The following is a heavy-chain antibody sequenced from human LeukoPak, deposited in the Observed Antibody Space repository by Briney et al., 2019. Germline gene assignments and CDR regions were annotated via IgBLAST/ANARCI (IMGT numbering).Heavy chain of an antibody. V-gene: IGHV3-21*01. CDR2: ISGSSDYI. Sequence: GGSLRLSCAASGFTFSTYSMNWVRQAPGKGLEWVSAISGSSDYIYYADSVKGRFTISRDNAKNSLFLQMNSLRAEDTAVYYCARAPTVLVGYCSSASCQADYWGQGTLVTVSS. D-gene: IGHD2-2*01. J-gene: IGHJ4*02. CDR1: GFTFSTYS. CDR3: ARAPTVLVGYCSSASCQADY.